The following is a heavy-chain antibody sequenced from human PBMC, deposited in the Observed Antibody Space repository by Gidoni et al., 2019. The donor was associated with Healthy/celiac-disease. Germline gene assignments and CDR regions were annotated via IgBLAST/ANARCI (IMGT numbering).Heavy chain of an antibody. Sequence: EVQLVETGGGLIQPGGSLRLSCAASGFTVSSNYMSWVRQAPGKGLEWVSVIYSGGSTYYADSVKGRFTISRDNSKNTLYLQMNSLRAEDTAVYYCARVGYYDSSGYYYDMDAFDIWGQGTMVTVSS. D-gene: IGHD3-22*01. CDR3: ARVGYYDSSGYYYDMDAFDI. V-gene: IGHV3-53*02. CDR1: GFTVSSNY. CDR2: IYSGGST. J-gene: IGHJ3*02.